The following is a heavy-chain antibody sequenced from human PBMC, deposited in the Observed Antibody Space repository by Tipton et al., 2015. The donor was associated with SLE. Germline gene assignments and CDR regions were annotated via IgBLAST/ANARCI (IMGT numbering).Heavy chain of an antibody. D-gene: IGHD6-19*01. J-gene: IGHJ2*01. CDR1: GGSISSSSYY. V-gene: IGHV4-39*07. CDR2: IYYSGST. Sequence: LRLSCTVSGGSISSSSYYWGWIRQPPGKGLEWIGSIYYSGSTYYNPSLKSRVTISVDTSKNQFSLKLRSVTAADTAVYYCARGRGAVAGRRYFDLWGRGTLVTVSS. CDR3: ARGRGAVAGRRYFDL.